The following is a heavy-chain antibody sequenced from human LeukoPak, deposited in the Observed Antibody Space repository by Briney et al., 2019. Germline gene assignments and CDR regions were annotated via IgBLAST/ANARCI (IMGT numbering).Heavy chain of an antibody. CDR1: GFTVSSNY. D-gene: IGHD4-17*01. J-gene: IGHJ6*02. Sequence: GGSLRLSCAASGFTVSSNYMSWVRQAPGKGLEWVSVIYSGGSTYYADSVKGRFTISRDNSKNTLYLQMNSLRAEDTAVYYCARKRYGDYVGYYYGMDVWGQGTTVTVSS. CDR2: IYSGGST. CDR3: ARKRYGDYVGYYYGMDV. V-gene: IGHV3-66*01.